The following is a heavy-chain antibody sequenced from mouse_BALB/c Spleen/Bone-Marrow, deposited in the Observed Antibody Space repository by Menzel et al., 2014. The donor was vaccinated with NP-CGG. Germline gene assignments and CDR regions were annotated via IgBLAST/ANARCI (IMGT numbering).Heavy chain of an antibody. Sequence: VVRSGASVKTSCKASGYSFIGYYMHWVKQSPGKSLEWIGYINCYNGVTNYNQKFTGKATFTVDTSSSTACRQFNTLASDPSTFYLCAPRSGDDAMDSGGQGSSVTVAS. CDR2: INCYNGVT. CDR3: APRSGDDAMDS. D-gene: IGHD1-3*01. V-gene: IGHV1S34*01. CDR1: GYSFIGYY. J-gene: IGHJ4*01.